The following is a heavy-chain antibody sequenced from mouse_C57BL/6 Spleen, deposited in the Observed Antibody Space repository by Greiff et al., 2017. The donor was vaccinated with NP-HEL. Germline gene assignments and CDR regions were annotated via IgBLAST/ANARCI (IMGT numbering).Heavy chain of an antibody. CDR3: ARERLVYFDS. CDR1: GYAFSSSW. V-gene: IGHV1-82*01. CDR2: IYPGDGDT. Sequence: VQLQQSGPELVKPGASVKISCKASGYAFSSSWMNWVKQRPGKGLEWIGRIYPGDGDTNYNGKFKGKATLTADKSSSTAYMQLSSLTSEDSAVYFCARERLVYFDSWGQGTTLTVSS. J-gene: IGHJ2*01. D-gene: IGHD1-2*01.